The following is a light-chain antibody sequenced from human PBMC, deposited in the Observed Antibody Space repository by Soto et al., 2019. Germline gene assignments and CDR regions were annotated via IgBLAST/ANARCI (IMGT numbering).Light chain of an antibody. J-gene: IGKJ1*01. CDR2: HAS. V-gene: IGKV1-5*01. Sequence: DIQMTQSPSTLPASVGDRVTITCRASQSISNWLAWYQQKPGTAPKVLIYHASNLQSGVPSRFSGSGSGTDFTLTIASLQPEDFSTFYCLHYNSYSKTFGQGTKVDIK. CDR1: QSISNW. CDR3: LHYNSYSKT.